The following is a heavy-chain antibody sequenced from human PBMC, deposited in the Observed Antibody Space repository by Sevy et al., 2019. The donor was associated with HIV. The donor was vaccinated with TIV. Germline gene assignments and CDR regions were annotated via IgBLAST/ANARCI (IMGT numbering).Heavy chain of an antibody. V-gene: IGHV1-2*02. J-gene: IGHJ6*02. CDR3: ARDPGYYDSSGYYSLGMDV. D-gene: IGHD3-22*01. Sequence: ASVKVSCKASGYTFTGYYMHWVRQAPGQGLEWMGWINPNSGGTNYPQKFQGRVTMTRDTSISTAYMELSRLRSDDTAVYYCARDPGYYDSSGYYSLGMDVWGQGTTVTVSS. CDR2: INPNSGGT. CDR1: GYTFTGYY.